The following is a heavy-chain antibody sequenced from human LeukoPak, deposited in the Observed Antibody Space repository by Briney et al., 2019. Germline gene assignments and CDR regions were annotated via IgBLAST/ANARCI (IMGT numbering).Heavy chain of an antibody. CDR2: LYYSGST. CDR1: GGSFNNYY. Sequence: SETLSLTCAVSGGSFNNYYWSWIRQPPGKGLEWIGSLYYSGSTYYNPSLKSRVTISVDTSKNQLSLKLSSVTAADTAVYYCARHGERGYSYGHDYWGQGTLVTVSS. D-gene: IGHD5-18*01. CDR3: ARHGERGYSYGHDY. V-gene: IGHV4-39*01. J-gene: IGHJ4*02.